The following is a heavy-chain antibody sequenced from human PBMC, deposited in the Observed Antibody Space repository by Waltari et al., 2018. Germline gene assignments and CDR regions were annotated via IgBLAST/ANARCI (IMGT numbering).Heavy chain of an antibody. Sequence: QVHQVQSGAEETKPGSSVEVSSNASACIRSSYTISWGGHAPGPGGAWIGGVGCRRPVCGTPNCAPRVQGIVTMTADEAKHTAYMRLYNLRCKVTAVYYCASSPSPFAAPPIYFCCGMDVWGQWATVTIS. CDR3: ASSPSPFAAPPIYFCCGMDV. D-gene: IGHD6-25*01. J-gene: IGHJ6*02. CDR1: ACIRSSYT. CDR2: VGCRRPVCGTP. V-gene: IGHV1-69*01.